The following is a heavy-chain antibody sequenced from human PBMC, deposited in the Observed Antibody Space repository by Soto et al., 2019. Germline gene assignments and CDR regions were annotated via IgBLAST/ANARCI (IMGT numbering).Heavy chain of an antibody. Sequence: QVQLVESGGGVVQPGRSLRLSCAASGFTFSSYAXHWVRQAPGKGLEWVAVISYDGSNKYYADSVKGRFTISRDNSKNTLYLQMNSLRAEDTAVYYCARDRFGEFPAFTDYWGQGTLVTVSS. J-gene: IGHJ4*02. CDR3: ARDRFGEFPAFTDY. CDR2: ISYDGSNK. D-gene: IGHD3-10*01. V-gene: IGHV3-30-3*01. CDR1: GFTFSSYA.